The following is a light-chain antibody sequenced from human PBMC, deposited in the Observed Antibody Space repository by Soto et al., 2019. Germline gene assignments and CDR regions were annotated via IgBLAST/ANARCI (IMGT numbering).Light chain of an antibody. CDR3: QQRSNLLT. V-gene: IGKV3-11*01. Sequence: EIVLTQSPATLSLSPGERATLSCRASQSVSSYLAWYQQKPGQAPRLLIYDASNRATGIPARFSGSGSGTDFTLTISSLEPEDFAVYYCQQRSNLLTFGGGTKEDNK. J-gene: IGKJ4*01. CDR2: DAS. CDR1: QSVSSY.